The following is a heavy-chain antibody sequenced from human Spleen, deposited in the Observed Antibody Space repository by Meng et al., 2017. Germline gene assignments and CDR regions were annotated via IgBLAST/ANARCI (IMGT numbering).Heavy chain of an antibody. CDR1: GGSFSDYY. Sequence: QVQLQQWGAGLLKPSETLSLTCVVSGGSFSDYYWSWIRQPPGKGLEWIGEINHSGSTNYNPSLESRATISVDTSQNNLSLKLSSVTAADSAVYYCARGCSGYRVFLCYWGQGTLVTVSS. V-gene: IGHV4-34*01. D-gene: IGHD3-22*01. CDR3: ARGCSGYRVFLCY. CDR2: INHSGST. J-gene: IGHJ4*02.